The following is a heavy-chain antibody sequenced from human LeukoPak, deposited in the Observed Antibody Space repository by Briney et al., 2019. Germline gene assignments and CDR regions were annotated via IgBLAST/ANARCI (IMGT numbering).Heavy chain of an antibody. CDR1: GFTFSSYG. Sequence: GGSLRLSCAASGFTFSSYGMHWVRQAPGKGLEWVAVIWYDGSNKYYADSVKGRFTISRDNSKNTPYLQMNSLRAEDTAVYYCAKDTLSGDSSGNDAFDIWGQGTMVTVSS. CDR3: AKDTLSGDSSGNDAFDI. V-gene: IGHV3-33*06. J-gene: IGHJ3*02. D-gene: IGHD3-22*01. CDR2: IWYDGSNK.